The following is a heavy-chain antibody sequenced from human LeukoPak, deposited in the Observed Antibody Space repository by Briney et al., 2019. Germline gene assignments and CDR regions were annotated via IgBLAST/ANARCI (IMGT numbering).Heavy chain of an antibody. Sequence: GGSLRLSCAASGFTFSDYAMSWVRQAPGKGLEWVSTISDNGGGTYYADSVKGRFTISRDNFKNTLFLQMNSLRAEDSAVYYCAADRERDPSVYYLVGGQGTLITVSS. V-gene: IGHV3-23*01. D-gene: IGHD3-22*01. CDR3: AADRERDPSVYYLV. CDR1: GFTFSDYA. CDR2: ISDNGGGT. J-gene: IGHJ4*02.